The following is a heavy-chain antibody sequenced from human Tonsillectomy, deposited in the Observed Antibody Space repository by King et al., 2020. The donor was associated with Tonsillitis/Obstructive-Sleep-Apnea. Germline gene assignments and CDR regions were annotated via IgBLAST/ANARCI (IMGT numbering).Heavy chain of an antibody. CDR3: ARDSGSGDAFDI. CDR1: RFTFSSYS. J-gene: IGHJ3*02. V-gene: IGHV3-21*01. Sequence: EVQLVESGGGLVKPGGSLRISCAASRFTFSSYSMNWVRQAPGKGLEWVSSINGSRGNTYYADSLKGRFTISRDNAKNSLYLQMNSLRAEDTAVYYCARDSGSGDAFDIWGQGTMVTVSS. D-gene: IGHD6-25*01. CDR2: INGSRGNT.